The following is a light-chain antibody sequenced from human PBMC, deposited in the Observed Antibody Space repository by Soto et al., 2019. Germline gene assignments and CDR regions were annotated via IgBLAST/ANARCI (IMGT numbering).Light chain of an antibody. V-gene: IGLV2-14*01. CDR2: EVS. CDR3: ISSSTTNTPVV. CDR1: SSDIGHYNY. J-gene: IGLJ2*01. Sequence: QSALTQPASVSGSPGQSITISCTGTSSDIGHYNYVSWYQQHPGKAPTLLISEVSNRPSGISSRFSGSKSGNTASLTISGLQAEDEADYYCISSSTTNTPVVFGGGTKLTVL.